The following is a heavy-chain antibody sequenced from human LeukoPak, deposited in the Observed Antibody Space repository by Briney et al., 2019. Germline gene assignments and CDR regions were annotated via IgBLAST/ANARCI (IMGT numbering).Heavy chain of an antibody. D-gene: IGHD2-21*01. J-gene: IGHJ1*01. CDR1: GYSFNSHH. Sequence: SVKVSCKTSGYSFNSHHVHWVRQAPGQGLEWMGGIIPIFGTANYAEKFRGRVTITADETTSTAYMQLSRLKSEDTAVYYCARDSSEFRSLIPHWGQGTLVTVSS. V-gene: IGHV1-69*13. CDR3: ARDSSEFRSLIPH. CDR2: IIPIFGTA.